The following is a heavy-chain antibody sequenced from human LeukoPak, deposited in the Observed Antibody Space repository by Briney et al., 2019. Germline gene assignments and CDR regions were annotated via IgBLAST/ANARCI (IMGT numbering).Heavy chain of an antibody. CDR3: ARDVGEYCSSTNCYASHY. CDR2: INPHSGGT. J-gene: IGHJ4*02. V-gene: IGHV1-2*02. CDR1: GYTFTGYY. D-gene: IGHD2-2*01. Sequence: ASVKVSCKASGYTFTGYYIDWVRQAPGQGLEWMGWINPHSGGTNYAQKFQGGVTMTRDTSITTAYMELSSLRSDDTAVYYCARDVGEYCSSTNCYASHYWGQGTLVTVSS.